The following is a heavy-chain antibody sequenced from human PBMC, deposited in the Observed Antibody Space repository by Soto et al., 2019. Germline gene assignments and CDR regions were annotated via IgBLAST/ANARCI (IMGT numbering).Heavy chain of an antibody. CDR1: GFSVSSTY. V-gene: IGHV3-53*01. Sequence: EVQLVESGGGLIQPGGSLRLSCAASGFSVSSTYMSWVRQAPGKGLEWLSGIYSGGDRNYADSVKGRFTISRDNSRNTPYLQMNSLRAEDAAAYFCARGAYAWGQCDHRGRGPLVTVS. CDR3: ARGAYAWGQCDH. D-gene: IGHD1-26*01. CDR2: IYSGGDR. J-gene: IGHJ4*02.